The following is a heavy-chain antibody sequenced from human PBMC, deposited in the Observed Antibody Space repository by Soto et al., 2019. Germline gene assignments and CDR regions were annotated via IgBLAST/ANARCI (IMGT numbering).Heavy chain of an antibody. Sequence: SETLSLTCTVSGGSISSYYWSWIRQPPGKGLEWIGYIYYSGSTNYNPSLKSRVTISVDTSKNQFSLKLSSVTAADTAVYYCARSYGGRSYFDYWGQGTLVTVSS. D-gene: IGHD4-17*01. V-gene: IGHV4-59*01. CDR1: GGSISSYY. CDR3: ARSYGGRSYFDY. J-gene: IGHJ4*02. CDR2: IYYSGST.